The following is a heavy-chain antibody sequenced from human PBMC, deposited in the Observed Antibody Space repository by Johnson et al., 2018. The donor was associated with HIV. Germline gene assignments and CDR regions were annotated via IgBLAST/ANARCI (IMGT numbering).Heavy chain of an antibody. CDR3: AIIPPGGAGKGADAFDI. J-gene: IGHJ3*02. Sequence: VQLVESGGGVVQPGRSLRLSCAASGFTFSSYAIHWVRQAPGKGLQWVAIISYDGSNNYYADSVKGRFTISRDNSKNTLYLQMNSLRAEDTAVYYCAIIPPGGAGKGADAFDIWGQGTMVTVSS. CDR1: GFTFSSYA. D-gene: IGHD1-26*01. V-gene: IGHV3-30*04. CDR2: ISYDGSNN.